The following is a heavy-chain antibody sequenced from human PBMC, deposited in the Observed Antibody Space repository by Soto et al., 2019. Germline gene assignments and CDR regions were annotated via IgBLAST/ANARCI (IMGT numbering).Heavy chain of an antibody. V-gene: IGHV4-34*01. J-gene: IGHJ4*02. D-gene: IGHD3-10*01. CDR3: ATDKFTCHFDY. CDR2: INHSGST. Sequence: SETLSLTCAVYGGSFSGYYWTWIRQPPGTGLEWIGEINHSGSTNYNPSLKSRVTISVDTSKNQFSLKLTSVTAADTAVYYCATDKFTCHFDYWGQGTLVTVSS. CDR1: GGSFSGYY.